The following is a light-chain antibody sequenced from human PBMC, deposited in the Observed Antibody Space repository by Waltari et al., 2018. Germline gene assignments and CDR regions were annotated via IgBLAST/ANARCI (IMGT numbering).Light chain of an antibody. CDR3: SVSYSGHVI. CDR1: TGAVTRGHF. CDR2: DTS. Sequence: QVVVTQEPSLTVSPGGTVTLTCGSSTGAVTRGHFPYWSLQKPGQPPRTLVYDTSNKHSWTPARFSGSLLGGKAALTLSGAQPEDEAEYYCSVSYSGHVIFGGGTKLTVL. V-gene: IGLV7-46*01. J-gene: IGLJ2*01.